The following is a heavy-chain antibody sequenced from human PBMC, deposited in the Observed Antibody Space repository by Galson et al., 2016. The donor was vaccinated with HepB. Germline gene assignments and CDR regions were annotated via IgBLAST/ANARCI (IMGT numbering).Heavy chain of an antibody. Sequence: SLRLSCAASGFIFSHYEMNWVRQAPGKGLEWIAYISRSAHEIYYADSLKGRFAISRDDAKNSLSLQLSSLRVDDTAVYYCARGKYGSGWMVDYWGQGTQVTVSS. J-gene: IGHJ4*02. V-gene: IGHV3-48*03. CDR1: GFIFSHYE. CDR3: ARGKYGSGWMVDY. CDR2: ISRSAHEI. D-gene: IGHD6-19*01.